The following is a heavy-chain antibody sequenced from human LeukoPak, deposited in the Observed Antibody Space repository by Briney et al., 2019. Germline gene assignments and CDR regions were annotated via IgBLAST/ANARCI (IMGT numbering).Heavy chain of an antibody. D-gene: IGHD3-16*01. CDR1: GGSISSSSYY. J-gene: IGHJ5*02. CDR3: ARLRGGEFDP. V-gene: IGHV4-39*01. CDR2: IYYSGST. Sequence: SEPLSLTCTVSGGSISSSSYYWGWVRQPPGKGLEWIASIYYSGSTYYNPSLKSRVTISVDTSKNQFSLKLSSVTAADPAVYYCARLRGGEFDPWGQGTLVTVSS.